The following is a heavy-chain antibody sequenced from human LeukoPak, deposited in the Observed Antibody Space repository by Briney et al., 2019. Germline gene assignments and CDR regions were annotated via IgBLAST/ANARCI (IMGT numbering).Heavy chain of an antibody. CDR1: GFTFSSYA. CDR3: ARGSRYGDYPYYCDF. J-gene: IGHJ4*02. V-gene: IGHV3-53*01. D-gene: IGHD4-17*01. CDR2: IYSGGST. Sequence: GGSLRLSCAASGFTFSSYAMHWVRQAPGKGLEWVSVIYSGGSTYYADSVKGRFTISRDNSKNTLYLQMNSLRAEDTAVYYCARGSRYGDYPYYCDFWGQGTLVTVSS.